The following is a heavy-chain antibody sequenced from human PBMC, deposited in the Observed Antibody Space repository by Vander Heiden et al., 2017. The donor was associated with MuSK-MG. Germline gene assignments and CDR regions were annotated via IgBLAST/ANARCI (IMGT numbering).Heavy chain of an antibody. V-gene: IGHV4-4*02. CDR1: GGSISSSNW. CDR2: IYHSGST. J-gene: IGHJ4*02. CDR3: ARGIVGATHFDY. D-gene: IGHD1-26*01. Sequence: LVHSWATLSLTCAVSGGSISSSNWWSWVRQPPGKGLEWIGEIYHSGSTNYNPSLKSRVTISVDKSKNQFSLKLSSVTAADTAVYYCARGIVGATHFDYWGQGTLVTVSS.